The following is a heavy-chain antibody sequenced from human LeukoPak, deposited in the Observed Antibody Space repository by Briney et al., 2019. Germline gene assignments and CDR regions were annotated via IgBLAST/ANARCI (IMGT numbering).Heavy chain of an antibody. D-gene: IGHD6-13*01. V-gene: IGHV3-23*01. CDR2: ISAGGGST. J-gene: IGHJ4*02. CDR3: AKDAAGPEY. Sequence: GGSLRLSCAASGFTFSSYGMTWVRQAPGKGLFWVSGISAGGGSTYYADSVKGRFTISRDNSRNTLYLQMNSLRAEDTAVYYCAKDAAGPEYWGQGTLVTVSS. CDR1: GFTFSSYG.